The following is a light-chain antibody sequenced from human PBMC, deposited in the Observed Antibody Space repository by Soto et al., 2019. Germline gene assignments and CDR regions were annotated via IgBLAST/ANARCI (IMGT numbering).Light chain of an antibody. CDR3: QKYTSAPFT. Sequence: DIQMTQSPSSLSASVGDRVTITCLASQGISNYLAWYQQKPVKVPKLLIYAAYTLQAGVPSRISGSGSGTDFALTISSLQPEDVATYSCQKYTSAPFTFGPGTKVDIK. V-gene: IGKV1-27*01. CDR1: QGISNY. CDR2: AAY. J-gene: IGKJ3*01.